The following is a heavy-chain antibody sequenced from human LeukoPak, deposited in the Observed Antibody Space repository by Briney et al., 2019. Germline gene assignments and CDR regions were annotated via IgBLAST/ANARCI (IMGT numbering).Heavy chain of an antibody. Sequence: GGSLRLSCAASGFTVSSNYMSWVRQAPGKGLEWVSVIYSGGSTYYADSVKGRFTISRDNSKNTLYLQMNSLRAEDTAVYYCAKASEVRGVIIRGYFDYWGQGTLVTVSS. CDR2: IYSGGST. J-gene: IGHJ4*02. D-gene: IGHD3-10*01. CDR3: AKASEVRGVIIRGYFDY. CDR1: GFTVSSNY. V-gene: IGHV3-53*01.